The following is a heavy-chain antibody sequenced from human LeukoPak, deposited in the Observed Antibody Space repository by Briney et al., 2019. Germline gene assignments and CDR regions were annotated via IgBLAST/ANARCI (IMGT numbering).Heavy chain of an antibody. Sequence: GRSLRLSCAASGFTFSSYAMHWVRQAPGKGLEWVAVISYDGSNKYYADSVKGRFTISRDNSKNTLYLQMNSLRAEDTAVYYRARGRIGYCTNGVCYTAHAFDYWGQGTLVTVSS. CDR2: ISYDGSNK. D-gene: IGHD2-8*01. V-gene: IGHV3-30-3*01. CDR1: GFTFSSYA. CDR3: ARGRIGYCTNGVCYTAHAFDY. J-gene: IGHJ4*02.